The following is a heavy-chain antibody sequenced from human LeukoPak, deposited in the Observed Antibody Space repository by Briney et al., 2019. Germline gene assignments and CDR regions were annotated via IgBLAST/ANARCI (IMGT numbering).Heavy chain of an antibody. CDR3: ARVSSSGYTKDY. Sequence: GGSLRLSCAASGFTFSSYSMEWVRQAPGKGLEWLSYISTSSSTIYYADSVKGRFTISRDNDKTSVYLQMNSLRADDTAVYYCARVSSSGYTKDYWGRGTLVTVSS. J-gene: IGHJ4*02. D-gene: IGHD3-22*01. CDR2: ISTSSSTI. CDR1: GFTFSSYS. V-gene: IGHV3-48*04.